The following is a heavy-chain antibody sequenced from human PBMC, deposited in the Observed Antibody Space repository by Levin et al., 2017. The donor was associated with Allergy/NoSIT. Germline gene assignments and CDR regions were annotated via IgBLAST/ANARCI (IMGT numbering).Heavy chain of an antibody. CDR2: INHSGST. V-gene: IGHV4-34*01. J-gene: IGHJ5*02. Sequence: PSETLSLTCAVYGGSFSGYYWSWIRQPPGKGLEWIGEINHSGSTNYNPSLKSRVTISVDTSKNQFSLKLSSVTAADTAVYYCARGGGEIYPRTGWFDPWGQGTLVTVSS. D-gene: IGHD3-16*01. CDR3: ARGGGEIYPRTGWFDP. CDR1: GGSFSGYY.